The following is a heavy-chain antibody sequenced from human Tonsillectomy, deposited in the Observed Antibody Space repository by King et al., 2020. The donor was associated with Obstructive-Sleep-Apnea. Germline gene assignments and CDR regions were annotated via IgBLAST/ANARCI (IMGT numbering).Heavy chain of an antibody. CDR3: ARGAGGYSDSSGNTY. Sequence: VQLVESGGGVVQPGRSLRLSCAVSGFTFTNYAMHWVRQAPGKGLEWVAVISDDESKKYYADSVKGRFTISRDNSKNILYVQMNSLRLEDTAVYYCARGAGGYSDSSGNTYWGQGTLVTVSS. CDR1: GFTFTNYA. V-gene: IGHV3-30*04. CDR2: ISDDESKK. J-gene: IGHJ4*02. D-gene: IGHD3-22*01.